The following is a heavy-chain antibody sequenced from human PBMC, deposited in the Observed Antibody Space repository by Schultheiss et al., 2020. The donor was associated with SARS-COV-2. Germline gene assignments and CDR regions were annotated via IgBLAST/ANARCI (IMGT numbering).Heavy chain of an antibody. D-gene: IGHD3-9*01. Sequence: SETLSLTCTVSGGSVCGVGYYWTWIRHPPGKGLEWIGYIYYSGSTSYNPSLKSRVTMSVDTSKNQFSLKLSSVTAADTAVYYCASGPLDYDILTGYQAGAFDIWGQGTMVTVSS. CDR3: ASGPLDYDILTGYQAGAFDI. J-gene: IGHJ3*02. V-gene: IGHV4-61*08. CDR1: GGSVCGVGYY. CDR2: IYYSGST.